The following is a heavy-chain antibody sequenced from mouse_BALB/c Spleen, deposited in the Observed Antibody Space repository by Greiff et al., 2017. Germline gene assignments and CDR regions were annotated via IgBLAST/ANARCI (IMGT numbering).Heavy chain of an antibody. Sequence: EVKVEESGGGLVQPGGSMKLSCVASGFTFSNYWMNWVRQSPEKGLEWVAEIRLKSNNYATHYAESVKGRFTISRDDSKSSVYLQMNNLRAEDTGIYYCTRYYYGSSLFDYWGQGTTLTVSS. CDR3: TRYYYGSSLFDY. CDR2: IRLKSNNYAT. D-gene: IGHD1-1*01. CDR1: GFTFSNYW. V-gene: IGHV6-6*02. J-gene: IGHJ2*01.